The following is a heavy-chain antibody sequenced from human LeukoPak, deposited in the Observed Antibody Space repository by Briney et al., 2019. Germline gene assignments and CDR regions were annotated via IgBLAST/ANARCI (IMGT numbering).Heavy chain of an antibody. V-gene: IGHV3-30-3*01. Sequence: GGSLRLSCAASGFTFSSYAMHWVRQAPGKGLEWVAVISYDGSNKYYADSVKGRLTISRDNSKNTLYLQMNSLRAEDTAVYYCAKDDGLAAAGTSFDYWGQGTLVTVSS. CDR2: ISYDGSNK. CDR3: AKDDGLAAAGTSFDY. D-gene: IGHD6-13*01. CDR1: GFTFSSYA. J-gene: IGHJ4*02.